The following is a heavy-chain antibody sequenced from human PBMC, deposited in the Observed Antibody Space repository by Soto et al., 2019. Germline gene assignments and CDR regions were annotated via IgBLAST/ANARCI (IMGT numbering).Heavy chain of an antibody. CDR3: ASGYGSGSYRFAY. J-gene: IGHJ4*02. Sequence: QVQLVQSGAEVKKPGASVKVSCKASGYTFTSYYMHWVRQAPGQGLECMGIINPSGGSTSYAQKFPARVNLTRATSTSSAYGEPISLSTEDTAVYYFASGYGSGSYRFAYWGQGTLVTVSS. CDR1: GYTFTSYY. CDR2: INPSGGST. V-gene: IGHV1-46*03. D-gene: IGHD3-10*01.